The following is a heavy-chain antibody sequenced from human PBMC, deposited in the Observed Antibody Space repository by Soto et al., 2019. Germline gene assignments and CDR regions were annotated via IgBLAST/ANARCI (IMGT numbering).Heavy chain of an antibody. CDR3: ARMASSGSLNWFDP. CDR2: MNPGSGNT. V-gene: IGHV1-8*01. Sequence: ASVKVSCKASGYTFTNYEINWVRQATGQGLEWMGWMNPGSGNTGHAHKFQGRVTMTRNISISTAYMELSRLGSDDTAIYYCARMASSGSLNWFDPWGQGTLVTGSS. J-gene: IGHJ5*02. CDR1: GYTFTNYE. D-gene: IGHD3-10*01.